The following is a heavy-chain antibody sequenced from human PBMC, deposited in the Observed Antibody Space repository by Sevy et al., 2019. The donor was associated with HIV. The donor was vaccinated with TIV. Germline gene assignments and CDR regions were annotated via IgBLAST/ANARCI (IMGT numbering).Heavy chain of an antibody. D-gene: IGHD3-22*01. J-gene: IGHJ3*02. Sequence: GGSLRLSCAASGFTFSSYAMSWVRQAPGKGLEWVSAISGSGGSTYYADSVKGRFTISRDNSKNTLYLQMNSLRAEDTAVYYCAKPQHYYDSSGYYSAFDIWGQGTMVTVSS. CDR2: ISGSGGST. CDR3: AKPQHYYDSSGYYSAFDI. CDR1: GFTFSSYA. V-gene: IGHV3-23*01.